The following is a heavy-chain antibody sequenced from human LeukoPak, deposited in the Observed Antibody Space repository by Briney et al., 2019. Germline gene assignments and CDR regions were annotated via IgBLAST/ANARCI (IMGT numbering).Heavy chain of an antibody. D-gene: IGHD3-3*01. J-gene: IGHJ5*02. CDR2: IRYDGSNK. CDR3: AREDFTIFGVVITNWFDP. Sequence: GGSLRLSCAASGFTFSSYGMHWVRQAPGKGLEWVAFIRYDGSNKYYADSVKGRFTISRDNSKNTLYLQMNSLRAEDTAVYYCAREDFTIFGVVITNWFDPWGQGTLVTVSS. V-gene: IGHV3-30*02. CDR1: GFTFSSYG.